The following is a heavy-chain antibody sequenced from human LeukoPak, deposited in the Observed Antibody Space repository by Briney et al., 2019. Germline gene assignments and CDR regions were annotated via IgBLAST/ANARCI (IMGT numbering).Heavy chain of an antibody. CDR2: IKQDGREK. CDR1: GFTFSSYW. Sequence: GGSLRLSCAASGFTFSSYWMSWVRQAPGKGLEWVANIKQDGREKYYVDSVKGRFTISRDNAKNSLYLQMNSLRAEDTAVYYCARAGGYSYGYFDYWGQGTLATVSS. J-gene: IGHJ4*02. CDR3: ARAGGYSYGYFDY. D-gene: IGHD5-18*01. V-gene: IGHV3-7*03.